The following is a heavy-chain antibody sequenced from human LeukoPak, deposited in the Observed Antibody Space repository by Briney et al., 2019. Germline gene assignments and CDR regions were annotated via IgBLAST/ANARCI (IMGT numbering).Heavy chain of an antibody. CDR3: ARGELIRVATISHWFDP. D-gene: IGHD5-12*01. V-gene: IGHV4-34*01. CDR2: INHSGST. CDR1: GGSFSGYY. J-gene: IGHJ5*02. Sequence: SETLSLTCAVYGGSFSGYYWSWIRQPPGKGLEWIGQINHSGSTNYNPSLKSRVTISVDTSKNQFSLKLSSVTAADTAVYYCARGELIRVATISHWFDPWGQGALVTVSS.